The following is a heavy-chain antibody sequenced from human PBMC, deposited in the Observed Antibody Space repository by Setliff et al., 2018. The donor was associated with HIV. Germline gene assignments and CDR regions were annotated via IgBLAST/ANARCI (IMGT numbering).Heavy chain of an antibody. CDR3: ASVPRQLLKGAAAYFDY. Sequence: SETLSLTCTVSGGSIGSHYWSWIREPPGKGLEWIGYIYYRGRTNYNPSLKSRVTISVDTSKNQFSLRLSSVTAADTAVYYCASVPRQLLKGAAAYFDYWGQGILVTVSS. CDR2: IYYRGRT. V-gene: IGHV4-59*11. D-gene: IGHD5-18*01. J-gene: IGHJ4*02. CDR1: GGSIGSHY.